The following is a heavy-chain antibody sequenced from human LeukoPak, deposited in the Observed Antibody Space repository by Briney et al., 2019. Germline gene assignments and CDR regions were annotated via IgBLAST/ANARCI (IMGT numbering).Heavy chain of an antibody. Sequence: SETLSLTCTVSRCSFSSYYWSWIRQPPGKGLEWIGHIYSSGSTNYNPSLKSRVTISVDTSKNLFSLKQTSVTAADTAVYFCATVTASLSFYYGMDVWGQGTTVTVSS. D-gene: IGHD2-21*02. CDR2: IYSSGST. CDR1: RCSFSSYY. V-gene: IGHV4-59*01. CDR3: ATVTASLSFYYGMDV. J-gene: IGHJ6*02.